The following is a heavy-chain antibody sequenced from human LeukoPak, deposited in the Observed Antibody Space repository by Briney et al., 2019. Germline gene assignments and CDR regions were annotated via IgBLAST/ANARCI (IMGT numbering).Heavy chain of an antibody. CDR3: AKNQEDDYSDSPQDY. CDR2: ISHDGSKK. J-gene: IGHJ4*02. Sequence: GGSLRLSCVASGFIFSSYGMHWVRQAPGKGLEWVAVISHDGSKKYYADSVKGRFTISRDDSKNTLYLQMNSLRAEDTAVYYCAKNQEDDYSDSPQDYWGQGTLVTVSS. V-gene: IGHV3-30*18. D-gene: IGHD4-11*01. CDR1: GFIFSSYG.